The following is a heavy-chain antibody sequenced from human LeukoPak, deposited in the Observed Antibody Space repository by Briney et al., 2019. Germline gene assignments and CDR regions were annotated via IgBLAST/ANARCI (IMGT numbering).Heavy chain of an antibody. CDR2: IKSKTDGGTA. J-gene: IGHJ4*02. D-gene: IGHD6-19*01. V-gene: IGHV3-15*07. CDR3: TTAYQGYGSGWYDY. Sequence: GGSLRLSCAASGFTFSNAWMSWVRQAPGKGLEWVGRIKSKTDGGTADYAAPVKGRFTISRDDSKNTLYLQMNSLKTEDTAVYYCTTAYQGYGSGWYDYWGQGTLVTVSS. CDR1: GFTFSNAW.